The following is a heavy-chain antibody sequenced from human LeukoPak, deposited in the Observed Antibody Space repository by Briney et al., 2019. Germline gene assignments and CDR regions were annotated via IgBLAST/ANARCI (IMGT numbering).Heavy chain of an antibody. J-gene: IGHJ3*02. D-gene: IGHD6-19*01. V-gene: IGHV3-21*01. Sequence: GGSLRLSCAASGFTFSSYSMNWVRQTPGKGLEWVSSTSATSSYIYYADSARGRFTISRDNAKNSLYLQMNSLRAEDTAVYYCARDKTEQWLVLEAFDIWGQGTVVTVSS. CDR2: TSATSSYI. CDR1: GFTFSSYS. CDR3: ARDKTEQWLVLEAFDI.